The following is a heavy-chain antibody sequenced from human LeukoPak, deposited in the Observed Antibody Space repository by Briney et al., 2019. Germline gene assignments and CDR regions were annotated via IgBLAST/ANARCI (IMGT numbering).Heavy chain of an antibody. Sequence: PGGSLRLSCVASGFTFSDYDMSWIRQAPGKGLEWISYISSSGSTINYADSMKGRVTLSRDNAKNSLYLQMNSLRAEDTAVYYCARRVPGPQLGEYVAYYFDHWGQGTLVTVSS. V-gene: IGHV3-11*01. CDR1: GFTFSDYD. D-gene: IGHD3-16*01. J-gene: IGHJ4*02. CDR3: ARRVPGPQLGEYVAYYFDH. CDR2: ISSSGSTI.